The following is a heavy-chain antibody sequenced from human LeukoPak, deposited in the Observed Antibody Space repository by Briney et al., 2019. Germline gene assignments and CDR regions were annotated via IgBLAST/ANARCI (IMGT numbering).Heavy chain of an antibody. CDR3: ARDKDSWYFDY. V-gene: IGHV3-33*01. CDR2: IWYDGSNK. CDR1: GFTFSSYG. J-gene: IGHJ4*02. Sequence: GRSLRLSCAASGFTFSSYGMHWVRQAPGKGLEWVAVIWYDGSNKYYADSVKGRFTISRDNSKNTLYLQMNSLRAEDTAVYYCARDKDSWYFDYWGQGTLVTVSS. D-gene: IGHD6-13*01.